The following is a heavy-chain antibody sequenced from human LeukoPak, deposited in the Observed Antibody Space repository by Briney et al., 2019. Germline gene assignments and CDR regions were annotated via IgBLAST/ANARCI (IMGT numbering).Heavy chain of an antibody. CDR1: GGSFSGYY. J-gene: IGHJ4*02. D-gene: IGHD5-18*01. CDR3: AMVVDTAMATGEYFDY. CDR2: INHSGST. Sequence: SETLSLTCAVYGGSFSGYYWSWIRQPPGKGLEWIGEINHSGSTNYNPSLKSRVTISVDTSKNQFSLKLSSVTAADTAVYYCAMVVDTAMATGEYFDYWGQGTLVTVSS. V-gene: IGHV4-34*01.